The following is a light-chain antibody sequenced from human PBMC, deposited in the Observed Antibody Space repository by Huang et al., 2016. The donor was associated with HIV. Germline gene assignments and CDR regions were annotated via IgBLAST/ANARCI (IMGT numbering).Light chain of an antibody. J-gene: IGKJ3*01. CDR3: QQYYSTPPVT. V-gene: IGKV4-1*01. CDR1: QSVLYRSNNKNY. Sequence: DIVMTQSPDSLAVSLGERATINCKSSQSVLYRSNNKNYLAWYQQKPGQPPKLLIYWASTRESGVPDRFSGSGSGTDFTLTINSLQAEDVAVYYCQQYYSTPPVTFGPGTKVDIK. CDR2: WAS.